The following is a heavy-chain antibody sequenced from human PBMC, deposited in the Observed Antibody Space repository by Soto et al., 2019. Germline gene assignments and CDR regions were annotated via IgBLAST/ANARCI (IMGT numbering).Heavy chain of an antibody. CDR1: GFTFSSYA. D-gene: IGHD2-2*01. CDR2: ISGSGGST. V-gene: IGHV3-23*01. J-gene: IGHJ6*03. Sequence: EVQLLESGGGLVQPGGSLRLSCAASGFTFSSYAMSWVRQAPGKGLEWVSAISGSGGSTYYADSVKGRFTISRDNSKNTLYLQMNSLRAEDTAVYYCAKRSCSSTSCQPPYYYYYMDVWGKGTTVTVSS. CDR3: AKRSCSSTSCQPPYYYYYMDV.